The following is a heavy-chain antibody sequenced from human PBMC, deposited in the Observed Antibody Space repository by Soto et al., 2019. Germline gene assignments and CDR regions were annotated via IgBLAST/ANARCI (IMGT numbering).Heavy chain of an antibody. D-gene: IGHD6-13*01. CDR2: ISSSSSYT. CDR1: GFTFSDYY. CDR3: ARDRAAAGFTYYYYGMDV. Sequence: GGSLRLSCAASGFTFSDYYMSWIRQAPGKGLEWVSYISSSSSYTNYADSVRGRFTISRDNAKNSLYLQMNSLRAEDTAVYYCARDRAAAGFTYYYYGMDVWGQGPTVTVSS. J-gene: IGHJ6*02. V-gene: IGHV3-11*05.